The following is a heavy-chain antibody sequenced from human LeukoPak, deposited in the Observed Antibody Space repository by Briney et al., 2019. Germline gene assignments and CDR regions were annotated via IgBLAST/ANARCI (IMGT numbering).Heavy chain of an antibody. Sequence: GASVKVSCKASGGTFSSHAISWVRQAPGQGLEWMGRIIPILGIANYAQKFQGRVTITADKSTSTAYMELSSLRSEDTAVYYCARVIIVATTHSFDYWAREPWSPSPQ. D-gene: IGHD5-12*01. J-gene: IGHJ4*02. CDR1: GGTFSSHA. V-gene: IGHV1-69*04. CDR2: IIPILGIA. CDR3: ARVIIVATTHSFDY.